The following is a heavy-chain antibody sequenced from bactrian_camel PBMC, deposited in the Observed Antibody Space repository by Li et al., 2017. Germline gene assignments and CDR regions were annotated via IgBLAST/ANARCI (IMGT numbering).Heavy chain of an antibody. CDR2: ILRVNGRT. CDR1: GYTGQAFC. Sequence: QLVESGGGLVQSGGSLSLSCAASGYTGQAFCMAWFRQIPGEEREGVAAILRVNGRTAYDDSVKGRFTMSQDTAKHTVYLLMNSLEPADSAMYYCGTLSVDYGGTCPSSHWGRGPRSPSP. J-gene: IGHJ4*01. D-gene: IGHD6*01. V-gene: IGHV3S25*01.